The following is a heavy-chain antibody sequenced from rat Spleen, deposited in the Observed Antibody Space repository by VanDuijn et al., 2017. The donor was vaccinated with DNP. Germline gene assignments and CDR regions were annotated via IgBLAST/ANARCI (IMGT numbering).Heavy chain of an antibody. CDR1: GFTFSAFY. CDR3: TTWGWLLGLDA. V-gene: IGHV5-20*01. J-gene: IGHJ4*01. CDR2: ISYDGGSS. Sequence: EVQLVESGGGLVQPGRSLKLSCAASGFTFSAFYMAWVRQAPTKGLEWVASISYDGGSSYYRDSVKGRFTISRDNAKSGLYLQMDSLRSEDTATYYCTTWGWLLGLDAWGQGASVTVSS. D-gene: IGHD1-12*03.